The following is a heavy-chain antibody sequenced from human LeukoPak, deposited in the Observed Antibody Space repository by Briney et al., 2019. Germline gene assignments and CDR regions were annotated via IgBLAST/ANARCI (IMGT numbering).Heavy chain of an antibody. V-gene: IGHV4-39*01. CDR2: VHYSGGT. Sequence: SETLSLTCTVSGGSISSSNYYWGWIRQPPGKGLQWIGSVHYSGGTNYNPSLKSRVSISVDTSKNRFSLKLTSLTAADTAVYYCARRRSFSLSWTMDVWGKGITVTVSS. D-gene: IGHD1-26*01. CDR1: GGSISSSNYY. CDR3: ARRRSFSLSWTMDV. J-gene: IGHJ6*03.